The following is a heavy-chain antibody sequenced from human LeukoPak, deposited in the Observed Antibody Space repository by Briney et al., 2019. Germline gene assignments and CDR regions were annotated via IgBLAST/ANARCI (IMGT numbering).Heavy chain of an antibody. CDR2: ISESGGSI. Sequence: GGSLRLSCAASGFTFSSYSMNWVRQAPGKGLEWVSTISESGGSIYYADSVKGRFTISRDNSKNTLDLQMNSLRAEDTAVYYCAKGSGSYYGQFDYWGQGTLLTVSS. V-gene: IGHV3-23*01. CDR3: AKGSGSYYGQFDY. CDR1: GFTFSSYS. J-gene: IGHJ4*02. D-gene: IGHD1-26*01.